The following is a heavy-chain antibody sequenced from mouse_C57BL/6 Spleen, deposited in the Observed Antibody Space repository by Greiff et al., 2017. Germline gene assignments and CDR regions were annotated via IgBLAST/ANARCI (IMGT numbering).Heavy chain of an antibody. D-gene: IGHD2-4*01. CDR1: GYTFTDYN. J-gene: IGHJ4*01. CDR3: ARSYYDDELYYAMDY. Sequence: EVQLQQSGPELVKPGASVKIPCKASGYTFTDYNMDWVKQSHGKSLEWIGDINPNNGCTIYNQKFKGKATLTVDKSSSTASMALRSLTSEDTAVYYCARSYYDDELYYAMDYWGQGTSVTVSS. CDR2: INPNNGCT. V-gene: IGHV1-18*01.